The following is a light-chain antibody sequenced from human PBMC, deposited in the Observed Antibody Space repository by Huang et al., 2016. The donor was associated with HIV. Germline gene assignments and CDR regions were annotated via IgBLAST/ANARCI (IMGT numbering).Light chain of an antibody. V-gene: IGKV1-39*01. CDR2: AAS. CDR1: QSISTY. J-gene: IGKJ1*01. CDR3: QQSYSTPWT. Sequence: DIQMTQSPSSLSASVGDRVTITCRASQSISTYLNWYQQKPGKAPKLLIYAASNLQSGVPSRVSGSGSGTDFTLTISSLQPENFATYYCQQSYSTPWTFGQGTKVEIK.